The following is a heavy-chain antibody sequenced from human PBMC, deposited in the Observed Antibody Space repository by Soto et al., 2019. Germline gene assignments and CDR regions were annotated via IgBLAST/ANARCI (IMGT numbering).Heavy chain of an antibody. CDR2: IYYSGST. D-gene: IGHD1-7*01. V-gene: IGHV4-59*01. CDR3: ARATGTMFHGYYYYGMDV. CDR1: GGSISSDY. Sequence: SETMSLTCTVSGGSISSDYWSWIRQPPGKGLEWIGYIYYSGSTNYNPSLKSRVTISVDTSKNQFSLKLSSVTAADTAVYYCARATGTMFHGYYYYGMDVWGQGTTVT. J-gene: IGHJ6*02.